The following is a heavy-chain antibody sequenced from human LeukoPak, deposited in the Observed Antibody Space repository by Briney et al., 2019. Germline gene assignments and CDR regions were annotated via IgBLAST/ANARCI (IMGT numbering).Heavy chain of an antibody. CDR2: MNPNSGNT. D-gene: IGHD2-21*01. J-gene: IGHJ3*02. Sequence: ASVKVSCKASGYTFTGYYMHWVRQATGQGLEWMGWMNPNSGNTGYAQKFQGRVTMTRNTSISTAYMELSSLRSEDTAVYYCARVSMSHDAFDIWGQGTMVTVSS. V-gene: IGHV1-8*02. CDR1: GYTFTGYY. CDR3: ARVSMSHDAFDI.